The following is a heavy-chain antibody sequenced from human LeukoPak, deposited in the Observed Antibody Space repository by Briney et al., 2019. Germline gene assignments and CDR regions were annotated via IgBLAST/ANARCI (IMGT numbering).Heavy chain of an antibody. CDR2: IYYSGST. CDR3: ARHFLSGYSSSWYYFDY. D-gene: IGHD6-13*01. V-gene: IGHV4-31*03. CDR1: GGSISSGGYY. J-gene: IGHJ4*02. Sequence: SQTLSLTCTVSGGSISSGGYYWSWIRQHPGKGLEWIGYIYYSGSTYYNPSLKSRVTISVDTSKNQFSLKLSSVTAADTAVYYCARHFLSGYSSSWYYFDYWGQGTLVTVSS.